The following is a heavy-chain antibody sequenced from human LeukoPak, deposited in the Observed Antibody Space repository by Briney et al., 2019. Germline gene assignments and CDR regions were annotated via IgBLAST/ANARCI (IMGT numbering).Heavy chain of an antibody. J-gene: IGHJ2*01. CDR2: IYYSGST. Sequence: PSETLSLTCTVSGGSISSYYWTWIRQPPGKGLEWIGYIYYSGSTNYNPSLKSRVTISVDTSKNQFSLKLSSVTAADTAVYYCARHLSYGDYWYFGLWGRGTLVTVSS. D-gene: IGHD4-17*01. CDR3: ARHLSYGDYWYFGL. V-gene: IGHV4-59*08. CDR1: GGSISSYY.